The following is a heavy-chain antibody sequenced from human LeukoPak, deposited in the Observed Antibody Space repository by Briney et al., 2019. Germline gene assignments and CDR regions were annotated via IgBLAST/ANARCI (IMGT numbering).Heavy chain of an antibody. CDR2: NYHSGST. D-gene: IGHD3-10*01. CDR1: GGSISSSNW. CDR3: VREVPLGDGYYYGMDV. V-gene: IGHV4-4*02. Sequence: PSETLSLTCAVSGGSISSSNWWSWVRQPPGKGLEWIGENYHSGSTNYNPSLKSRVTISVDKSKNQFSLKLSSVTAADTAVYYCVREVPLGDGYYYGMDVWGKGTTVTVSS. J-gene: IGHJ6*04.